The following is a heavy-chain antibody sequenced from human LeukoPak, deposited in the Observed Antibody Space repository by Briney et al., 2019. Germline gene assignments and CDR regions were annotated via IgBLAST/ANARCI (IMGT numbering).Heavy chain of an antibody. J-gene: IGHJ4*02. D-gene: IGHD6-13*01. CDR3: ARQGIAAAGWFY. CDR1: GGSISSYY. V-gene: IGHV4-59*05. Sequence: PSETLSLTCTVSGGSISSYYWSWIRQPPGKGLEWIGSIYYSGSTYYNPSLKSRVTISVDTSKNQFSLKLSSVTAADTAVYYCARQGIAAAGWFYWGQGTLVTVSS. CDR2: IYYSGST.